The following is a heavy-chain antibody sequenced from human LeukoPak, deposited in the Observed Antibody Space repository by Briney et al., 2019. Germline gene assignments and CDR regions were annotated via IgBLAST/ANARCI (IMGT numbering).Heavy chain of an antibody. CDR2: IYTSGST. Sequence: PSKTLSLTCTVSGGSISSYYWSWIRQPAGKGLEWIGRIYTSGSTNYNPSLKSRVTMSVDTSKNQFSLKLSSVTAADTAVYYCASQGSSWYVKWFDPWGQGTLVTVSS. J-gene: IGHJ5*02. CDR1: GGSISSYY. D-gene: IGHD6-13*01. CDR3: ASQGSSWYVKWFDP. V-gene: IGHV4-4*07.